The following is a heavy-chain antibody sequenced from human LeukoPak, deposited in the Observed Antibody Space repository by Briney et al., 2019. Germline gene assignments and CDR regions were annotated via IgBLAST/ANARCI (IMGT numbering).Heavy chain of an antibody. D-gene: IGHD3-22*01. Sequence: ASVKVSCKASGGTFSSYAINWVRQAPGQGLEWMGGIIPIFGTANYAQKFQGRVTITADESTSTAYMELSSLRSEDTAVYYCARVPPNYDSSGYLNWFDPWGQGTLVTVSS. CDR1: GGTFSSYA. J-gene: IGHJ5*02. V-gene: IGHV1-69*13. CDR3: ARVPPNYDSSGYLNWFDP. CDR2: IIPIFGTA.